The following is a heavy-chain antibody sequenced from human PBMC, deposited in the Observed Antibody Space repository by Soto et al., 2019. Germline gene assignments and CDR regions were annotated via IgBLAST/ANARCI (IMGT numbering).Heavy chain of an antibody. J-gene: IGHJ5*01. D-gene: IGHD3-22*01. CDR3: ETECAGYGISDRSGYYYWFNS. CDR1: GYTFTSYG. Sequence: ASVKVSCKASGYTFTSYGISWVRQAPGQGLEWMGWISAYNGNTNYAQKLQGRVTMTTDTSTSTAYMELRSLRSDDTAVYYSETECAGYGISDRSGYYYWFNSCCQGPLVTVSS. V-gene: IGHV1-18*01. CDR2: ISAYNGNT.